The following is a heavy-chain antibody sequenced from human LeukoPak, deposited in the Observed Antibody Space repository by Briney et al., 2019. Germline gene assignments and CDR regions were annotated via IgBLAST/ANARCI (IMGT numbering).Heavy chain of an antibody. CDR2: IYHSGAT. CDR1: XGSIXXXXXIC. D-gene: IGHD4-23*01. Sequence: SETLSLICAVSXGSIXXXXXICWXWVRXXXXXXXXXIGEIYHSGATNYNPSLKSRVTMLLDKSKNQFSLKLNSVTAADTAVYYCARNGGNSDYDYWGQGTLVTVSA. CDR3: ARNGGNSDYDY. J-gene: IGHJ4*02. V-gene: IGHV4-4*02.